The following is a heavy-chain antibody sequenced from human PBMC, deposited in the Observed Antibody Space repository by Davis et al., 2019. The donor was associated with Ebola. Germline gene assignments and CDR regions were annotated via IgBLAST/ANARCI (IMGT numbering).Heavy chain of an antibody. J-gene: IGHJ4*02. D-gene: IGHD3-22*01. CDR2: IRGKSKNYAT. V-gene: IGHV3-73*01. CDR3: TTMIDF. CDR1: GSRFSAAA. Sequence: PGGSLRLSCVASGSRFSAAAIPWVRQAPGKGLEWVGRIRGKSKNYATAYAESVKGRFTISRDDEKSTAYLQMDSLKNEAAAVYFCTTMIDFWGQGTLVTVSS.